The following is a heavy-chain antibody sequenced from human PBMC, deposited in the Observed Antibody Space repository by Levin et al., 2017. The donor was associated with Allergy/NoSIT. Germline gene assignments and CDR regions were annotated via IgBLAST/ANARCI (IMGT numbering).Heavy chain of an antibody. V-gene: IGHV1-69*01. D-gene: IGHD2-15*01. CDR1: GGTFSSYA. J-gene: IGHJ5*02. CDR2: IIPIFGTA. Sequence: KISCKASGGTFSSYAISWVRQAPGQGLEWMGGIIPIFGTANYAQKFQGRVTITADESTSTAYMELSSLRSEDTAVYYCARIYCSGGSCSVGWFDPWGQGTLVTVSS. CDR3: ARIYCSGGSCSVGWFDP.